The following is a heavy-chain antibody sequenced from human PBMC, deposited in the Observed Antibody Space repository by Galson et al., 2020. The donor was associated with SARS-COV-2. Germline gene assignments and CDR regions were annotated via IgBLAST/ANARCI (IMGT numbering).Heavy chain of an antibody. V-gene: IGHV3-30*04. Sequence: GGSLRLSCAASGFTFSSYAMHWVRQAPGKGLEWVAVISYDGSNKYYADSVKGRFTISRDNSKNMLYLQMNSLRAEDTAVYYCARENGGYYDSSGYPSAFDIWGQETMVTVSS. D-gene: IGHD3-22*01. CDR1: GFTFSSYA. J-gene: IGHJ3*02. CDR3: ARENGGYYDSSGYPSAFDI. CDR2: ISYDGSNK.